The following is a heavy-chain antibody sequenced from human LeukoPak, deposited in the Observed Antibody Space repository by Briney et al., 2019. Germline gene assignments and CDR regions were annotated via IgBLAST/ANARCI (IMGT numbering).Heavy chain of an antibody. CDR2: TSYSGSN. Sequence: SETLSLTCILSGGSTSSYYWSWIRQPPGDRLEWIGYTSYSGSNNYNPSLKSRVTISIDTYKNHFSLTLSSVTAADRAVYYCAMSDCSGGSCYINFDSWGQGTLVTVSS. D-gene: IGHD2-15*01. CDR1: GGSTSSYY. CDR3: AMSDCSGGSCYINFDS. J-gene: IGHJ4*02. V-gene: IGHV4-59*01.